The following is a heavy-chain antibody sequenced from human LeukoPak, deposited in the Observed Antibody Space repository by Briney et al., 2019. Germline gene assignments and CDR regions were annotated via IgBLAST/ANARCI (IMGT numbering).Heavy chain of an antibody. J-gene: IGHJ6*02. D-gene: IGHD6-19*01. CDR1: GFTFSSYS. CDR2: ISSSSTI. Sequence: PGGSLRLSCAASGFTFSSYSMNWLRQAPGKGLEWVSYISSSSTIYYADSVKGRFTISRDNAKNSLYLQMNSLRDEDTAVYYCARAIAVAGTSYYYGMDVWGQGTTVTVSS. CDR3: ARAIAVAGTSYYYGMDV. V-gene: IGHV3-48*02.